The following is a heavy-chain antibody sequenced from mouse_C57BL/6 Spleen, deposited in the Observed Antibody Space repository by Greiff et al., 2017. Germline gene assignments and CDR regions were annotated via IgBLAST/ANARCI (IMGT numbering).Heavy chain of an antibody. V-gene: IGHV3-8*01. Sequence: VQLQESGPGLAKPSQTLSLTCSVTGYSITSYYWHWIRKFPGNKLEYMGYISYSGSTYYNPSLNSRISITQDTSKNQYYLQLNSVTTEDTATYYCARSPVRSQNFDDWGQGTTLTVSS. CDR1: GYSITSYY. J-gene: IGHJ2*01. D-gene: IGHD1-1*01. CDR2: ISYSGST. CDR3: ARSPVRSQNFDD.